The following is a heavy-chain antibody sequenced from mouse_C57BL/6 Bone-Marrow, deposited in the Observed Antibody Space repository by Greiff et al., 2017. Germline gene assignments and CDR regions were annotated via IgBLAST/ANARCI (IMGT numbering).Heavy chain of an antibody. CDR3: ASYSNDCRDY. Sequence: QVQLQQSGAELVKPGASVKLSCKASGYTFTSYWMHWVRQRPGQGLEWIGMIHPNSGSTNYNEKFKSKATLTVDQSSSTAYMQLSSLTSEDSAVYYCASYSNDCRDYWCPGTSVTVSS. D-gene: IGHD2-5*01. V-gene: IGHV1-64*01. CDR1: GYTFTSYW. CDR2: IHPNSGST. J-gene: IGHJ4*01.